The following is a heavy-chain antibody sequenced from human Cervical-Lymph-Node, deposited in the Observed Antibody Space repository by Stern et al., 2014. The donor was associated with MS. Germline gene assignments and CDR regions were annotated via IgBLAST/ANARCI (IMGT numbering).Heavy chain of an antibody. Sequence: QMQLVQYGAEVKKPGSSVKVSCKSSGDPSKNDPISWVRQAPGQGLEWMGGIIPILVTPNYAQKFQGRVTITADGSTGTVYMEISSLRSEDTAVYYCARQDAVAGLDYWGQGTLVTVSS. J-gene: IGHJ4*02. CDR3: ARQDAVAGLDY. CDR2: IIPILVTP. D-gene: IGHD6-19*01. V-gene: IGHV1-69*01. CDR1: GDPSKNDP.